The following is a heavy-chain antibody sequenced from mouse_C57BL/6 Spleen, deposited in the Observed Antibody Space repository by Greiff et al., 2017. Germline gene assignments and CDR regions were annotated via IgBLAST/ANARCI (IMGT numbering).Heavy chain of an antibody. Sequence: VQLQQSGAELVRPGASVKLSCKASGYTFTDYYINWVKQRPGQGLEWIARIYPGSGNTYYNEKFKGKATLTAEKSSSTAYMQLSSLTSEDSAVYFCASSYGYDDYWGQGTTLTVSS. CDR2: IYPGSGNT. CDR1: GYTFTDYY. V-gene: IGHV1-76*01. D-gene: IGHD2-2*01. CDR3: ASSYGYDDY. J-gene: IGHJ2*01.